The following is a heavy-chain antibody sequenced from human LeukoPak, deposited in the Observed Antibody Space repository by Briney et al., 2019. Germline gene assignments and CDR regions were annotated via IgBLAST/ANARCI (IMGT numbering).Heavy chain of an antibody. CDR3: AREIKSRWYYFDH. D-gene: IGHD4-23*01. CDR1: GFTFSTYG. V-gene: IGHV3-33*01. J-gene: IGHJ4*02. CDR2: IWHDGPNR. Sequence: PGGSLRLSCAASGFTFSTYGMNWVRQAPGKGLEWVAVIWHDGPNRYYADSVKGRFTISRDNSNNMLYLQMNSLTAEDTAVYSCAREIKSRWYYFDHWGQGTLVTVSS.